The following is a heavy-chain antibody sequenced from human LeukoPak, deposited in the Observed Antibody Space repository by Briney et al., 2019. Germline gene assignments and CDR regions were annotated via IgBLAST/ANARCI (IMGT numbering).Heavy chain of an antibody. V-gene: IGHV1-2*02. CDR2: INPNSGGT. CDR1: GYTFTGYY. D-gene: IGHD1-1*01. J-gene: IGHJ5*02. CDR3: ASVADNYNDVNGFDP. Sequence: SVNVSCKASGYTFTGYYMHWVRQAPGQGVEWMVWINPNSGGTNYAQSFQGRVTMTWDTSINTAYIELSSRMSEDRAWNYCASVADNYNDVNGFDPWGQGTLVTVSS.